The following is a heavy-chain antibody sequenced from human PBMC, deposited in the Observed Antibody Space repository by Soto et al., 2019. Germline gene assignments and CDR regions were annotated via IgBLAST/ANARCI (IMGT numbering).Heavy chain of an antibody. CDR1: GFTFSGSW. CDR2: INGDGSGT. Sequence: EVQLVESGGGLVQPGGSLRLSCAASGFTFSGSWMHWVRQAPGKGLVWVSRINGDGSGTSYEDFVKGRFTISRDDAKNTLFLQMNVLRAEDTAVYNCARGIFGSGTANDYWGQGTLVTVSS. V-gene: IGHV3-74*01. D-gene: IGHD3-10*01. J-gene: IGHJ4*02. CDR3: ARGIFGSGTANDY.